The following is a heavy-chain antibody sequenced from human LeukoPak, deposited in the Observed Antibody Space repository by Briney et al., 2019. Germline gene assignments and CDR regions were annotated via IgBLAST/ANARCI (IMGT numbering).Heavy chain of an antibody. CDR3: ATSRDIVVVPGDNWFDP. CDR1: GGSFSGYY. CDR2: INHSGST. J-gene: IGHJ5*02. D-gene: IGHD2-2*01. V-gene: IGHV4-34*01. Sequence: PSETLSLTCAVYGGSFSGYYWSWIRQPPGKGLEWIGEINHSGSTNYNPSLKSRVTISVDTSKNQFSLKLSSVTAADTAVYYCATSRDIVVVPGDNWFDPWGQGTLVTVSS.